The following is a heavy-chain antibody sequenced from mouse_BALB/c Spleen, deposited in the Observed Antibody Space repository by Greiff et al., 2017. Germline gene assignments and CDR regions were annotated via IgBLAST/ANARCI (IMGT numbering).Heavy chain of an antibody. CDR2: INPYNGAT. CDR1: GYSFTGYY. V-gene: IGHV1-31*01. Sequence: VQLQQSGPELVKPGASVKISCKASGYSFTGYYMHWVKQSHVKSLEWIGRINPYNGATSYNQNFKDKASLTVDKSSSTAYMELHSLTSEDSAVYYCARNGNYGYFDVWGAGTTVTVSS. CDR3: ARNGNYGYFDV. J-gene: IGHJ1*01. D-gene: IGHD2-1*01.